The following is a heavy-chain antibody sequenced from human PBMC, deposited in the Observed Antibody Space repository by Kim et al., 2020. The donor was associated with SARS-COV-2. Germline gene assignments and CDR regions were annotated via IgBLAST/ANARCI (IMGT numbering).Heavy chain of an antibody. CDR1: GGSFSGYY. D-gene: IGHD4-17*01. CDR3: ARGPQLRRRGVSPLYYYYGMDV. J-gene: IGHJ6*02. V-gene: IGHV4-34*01. Sequence: SETLSLTCAVYGGSFSGYYWSWIRQPPGKGLEWIGEINHSGSTNYNPSLKSRVTISVDTSKNQFSLKLSSVTAADTAVYYCARGPQLRRRGVSPLYYYYGMDVWGQGTTVTVSS. CDR2: INHSGST.